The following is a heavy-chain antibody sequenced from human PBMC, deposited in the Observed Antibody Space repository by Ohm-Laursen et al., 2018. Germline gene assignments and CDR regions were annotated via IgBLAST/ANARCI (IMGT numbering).Heavy chain of an antibody. Sequence: SETLSLTCTVSGGSISSYYWSWIRRPAGKGLEWIGRISSSGNTNYNPSLKSRVTMSVDTSKNQFSLKLSSSTDADTAVYYCAREGKSDDSTGYFLGYWGPGTLVTVSS. CDR2: ISSSGNT. V-gene: IGHV4-4*07. J-gene: IGHJ4*02. CDR3: AREGKSDDSTGYFLGY. D-gene: IGHD3-22*01. CDR1: GGSISSYY.